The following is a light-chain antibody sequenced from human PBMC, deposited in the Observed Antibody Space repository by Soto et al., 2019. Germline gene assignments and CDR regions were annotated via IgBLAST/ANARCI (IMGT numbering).Light chain of an antibody. CDR3: QEYNSYPVS. CDR1: QTISSW. CDR2: KAS. V-gene: IGKV1-5*03. Sequence: DIQSTQSPSTLSGSDGDGVTMTCRASQTISSWLAWYQQKPGKAPKLLIYKASTLKSGVPSRFGGSGSGTEFTLTISSLQPEDVATYYCQEYNSYPVSFGQGTRLEIK. J-gene: IGKJ5*01.